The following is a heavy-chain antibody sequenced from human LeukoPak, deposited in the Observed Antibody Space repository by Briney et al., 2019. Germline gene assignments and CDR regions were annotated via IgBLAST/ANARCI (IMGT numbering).Heavy chain of an antibody. CDR3: ARVGYCSGGSCYLGKVYNWFDP. Sequence: ASVKVSCKASGYTFTSYAISWVRQAPGQGLEWMGGIIPIFGTANYAQKFQGRVTITADESTSTAYMELSSLRSDDTAVYYCARVGYCSGGSCYLGKVYNWFDPWGQGTLVTVSS. J-gene: IGHJ5*02. D-gene: IGHD2-15*01. CDR2: IIPIFGTA. CDR1: GYTFTSYA. V-gene: IGHV1-69*13.